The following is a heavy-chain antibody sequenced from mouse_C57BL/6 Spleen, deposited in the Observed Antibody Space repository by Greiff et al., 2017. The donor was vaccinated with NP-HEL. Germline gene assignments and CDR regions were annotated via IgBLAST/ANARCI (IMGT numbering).Heavy chain of an antibody. V-gene: IGHV1-9*01. CDR2: ILPGSGST. J-gene: IGHJ2*01. CDR3: ANKLGPYYFDY. D-gene: IGHD4-1*01. Sequence: QVQLQQPGAELVKPGASVKMSCKATGYTFTGYWIEWVKQRPGHGLEWIGEILPGSGSTNFNEKFKGKATFTADTSSNTAYMQLSSLTTEDSAIYYCANKLGPYYFDYWGQGTTLTVSS. CDR1: GYTFTGYW.